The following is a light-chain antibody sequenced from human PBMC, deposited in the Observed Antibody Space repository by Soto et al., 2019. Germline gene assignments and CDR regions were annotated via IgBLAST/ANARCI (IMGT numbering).Light chain of an antibody. CDR3: QTWGTGTVV. V-gene: IGLV4-69*01. J-gene: IGLJ2*01. Sequence: QLVLTQSPSASASLGASVKLTCTLSSGHSSYAIAWHQQQPEKGPRYLMKLNSDGSHSKGDGIPDRFSGSSSGAERYLTISSLQSADEADYYCQTWGTGTVVFGGGTKLT. CDR1: SGHSSYA. CDR2: LNSDGSH.